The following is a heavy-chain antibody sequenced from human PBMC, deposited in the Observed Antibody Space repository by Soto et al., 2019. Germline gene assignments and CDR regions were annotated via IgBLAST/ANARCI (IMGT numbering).Heavy chain of an antibody. V-gene: IGHV5-51*01. CDR2: IYPGDSDT. J-gene: IGHJ6*02. CDR1: GYSFTSYW. D-gene: IGHD5-12*01. CDR3: ARHRRWLQSDYYYYGMDV. Sequence: RGESLKISCKGSGYSFTSYWIGWVRQMPGKGLEWMGIIYPGDSDTRYSPSFQGQVTISADKSISTAYLQWSSLKASDTAMYYCARHRRWLQSDYYYYGMDVWGQGTTVTVSS.